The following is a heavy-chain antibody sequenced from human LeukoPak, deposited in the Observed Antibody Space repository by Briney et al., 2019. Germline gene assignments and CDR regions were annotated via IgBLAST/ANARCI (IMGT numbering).Heavy chain of an antibody. CDR1: GYSISSNNW. CDR2: IYYRGNI. V-gene: IGHV4-28*05. J-gene: IGHJ4*02. D-gene: IGHD2-2*01. Sequence: SDTLSLTCAVSGYSISSNNWWGWIRQPPGKGLEWIGCIYYRGNIYFNPSLKSRVTMSVDPSKNQFSLKLSSVTAVDTAVYYCARLSPPSHTDIYQYYFDYWGLGTLVTVSS. CDR3: ARLSPPSHTDIYQYYFDY.